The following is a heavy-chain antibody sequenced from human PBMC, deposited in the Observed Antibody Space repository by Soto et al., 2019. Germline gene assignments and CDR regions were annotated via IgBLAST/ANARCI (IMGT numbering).Heavy chain of an antibody. D-gene: IGHD2-2*01. Sequence: ASETLSLTCTVSGGSISSSSYYWGWIRQPPGKGLEWIGSIYYSGSTYYNPSLKSRVTISVDTSKNQFSLKLSSVTAADTAVYYCARGPGYCSSTSCHGDWFDPWGQGTLVTVS. V-gene: IGHV4-39*01. CDR1: GGSISSSSYY. CDR3: ARGPGYCSSTSCHGDWFDP. J-gene: IGHJ5*02. CDR2: IYYSGST.